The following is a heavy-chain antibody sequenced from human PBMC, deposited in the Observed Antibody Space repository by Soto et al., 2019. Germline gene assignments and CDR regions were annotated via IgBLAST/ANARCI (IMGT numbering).Heavy chain of an antibody. J-gene: IGHJ4*02. CDR3: AREARYYDSSGYSI. D-gene: IGHD3-22*01. CDR2: IYTSGST. Sequence: SETLSLSCTVSGGSISSYYWSSIRQPAGKGLEWIGRIYTSGSTNYNPSLKSRVTMSVDTSKNQFSLKLSSVTAADTAVYYCAREARYYDSSGYSIWGQGTLVTVSS. V-gene: IGHV4-4*07. CDR1: GGSISSYY.